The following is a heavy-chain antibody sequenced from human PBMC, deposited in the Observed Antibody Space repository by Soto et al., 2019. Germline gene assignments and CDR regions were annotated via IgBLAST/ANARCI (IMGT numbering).Heavy chain of an antibody. Sequence: GGSLRLSCAASGFTFSSYSMNWVRQAPGKGLEWVSSISSSSSYIYYADSVKGRFTISRDNAKNSLYLQMNSLRAEDTAVYYCARDCLGYGDYASAFDIWGQGTMVTVSS. V-gene: IGHV3-21*01. J-gene: IGHJ3*02. CDR3: ARDCLGYGDYASAFDI. CDR2: ISSSSSYI. D-gene: IGHD4-17*01. CDR1: GFTFSSYS.